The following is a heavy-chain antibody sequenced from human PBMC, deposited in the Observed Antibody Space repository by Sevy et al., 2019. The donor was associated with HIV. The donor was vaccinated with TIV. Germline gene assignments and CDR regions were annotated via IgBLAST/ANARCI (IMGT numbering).Heavy chain of an antibody. CDR3: ARDMDGSGSYIYYYYYYGMDV. J-gene: IGHJ6*02. CDR1: GFTFSSYG. D-gene: IGHD3-10*01. CDR2: IWYDGSNK. Sequence: GGSLRLSCAASGFTFSSYGMHWVRQAPGKGLEWMAVIWYDGSNKYYADSVKGRFTISRDNSKNTLYLQMNSLRAEDTAVYYCARDMDGSGSYIYYYYYYGMDVWGQGTTVTVSS. V-gene: IGHV3-33*01.